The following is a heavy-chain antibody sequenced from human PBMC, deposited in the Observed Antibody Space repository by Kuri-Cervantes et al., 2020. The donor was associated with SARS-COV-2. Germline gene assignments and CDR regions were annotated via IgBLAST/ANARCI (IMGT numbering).Heavy chain of an antibody. CDR2: ISSSSSYI. Sequence: GESLKISCAASGFTFSSCSMNWVRQAPGKGLEWVSSISSSSSYIYYADSVKGRFTISRDNSKNTLYLQMNSLRAEDTAVYYCAREDIVVVPAAIAHTYNWFDPWGQGTLVTVSS. CDR1: GFTFSSCS. CDR3: AREDIVVVPAAIAHTYNWFDP. J-gene: IGHJ5*02. V-gene: IGHV3-21*01. D-gene: IGHD2-2*01.